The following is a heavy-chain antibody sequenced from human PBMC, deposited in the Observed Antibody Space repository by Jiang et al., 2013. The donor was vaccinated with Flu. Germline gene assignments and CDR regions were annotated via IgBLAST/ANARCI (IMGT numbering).Heavy chain of an antibody. V-gene: IGHV3-49*04. CDR1: GFTFGDYA. CDR3: TRDRGNYGGYYYGMDV. CDR2: IRSKAYGGTT. J-gene: IGHJ6*02. D-gene: IGHD4-23*01. Sequence: GRSLRLSCTASGFTFGDYAMSWVRQAPGKGLEWVGFIRSKAYGGTTEYAASVKGRFTISRDDSKSIAYLQMNSLKTEDTAVYYCTRDRGNYGGYYYGMDVWGQGTTVTVSS.